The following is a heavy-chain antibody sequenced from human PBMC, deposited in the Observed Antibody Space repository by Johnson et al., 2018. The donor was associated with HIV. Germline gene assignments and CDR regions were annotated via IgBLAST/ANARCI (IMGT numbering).Heavy chain of an antibody. V-gene: IGHV3-30*18. Sequence: VQLVESGGGVVQPGRSLRLSCSVSGFTFSSYGMHWVRQAPGKGLEWVAVISHDGINKYYRDSVKGRFTISRDNSKNTLHLQINSLRAEDTAMYYCAKERAYIRSFDIWGQGTVVTVSS. CDR2: ISHDGINK. D-gene: IGHD1-14*01. CDR3: AKERAYIRSFDI. CDR1: GFTFSSYG. J-gene: IGHJ3*02.